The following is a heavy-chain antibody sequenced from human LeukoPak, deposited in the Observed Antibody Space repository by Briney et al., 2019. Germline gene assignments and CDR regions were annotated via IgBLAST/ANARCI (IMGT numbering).Heavy chain of an antibody. V-gene: IGHV3-48*01. D-gene: IGHD1-1*01. CDR3: ARGGGTSGFDY. Sequence: GGSLRLSCATSGFTFSSYSMNWVRQAPGRGLGWISYITSSSSTIYYAASVKGRFTISRDKDKNSLYLQMNSLRAEDTAVYYCARGGGTSGFDYWGQGTLLTVSS. J-gene: IGHJ4*02. CDR1: GFTFSSYS. CDR2: ITSSSSTI.